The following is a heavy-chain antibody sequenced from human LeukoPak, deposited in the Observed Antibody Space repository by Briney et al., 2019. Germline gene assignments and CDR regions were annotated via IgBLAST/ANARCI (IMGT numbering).Heavy chain of an antibody. CDR2: IYYTGTT. Sequence: SETLSLTCTVSGGSISSYYWTWIRQPPGKGLEWIGYIYYTGTTSYNPSLKNRVTISLDTSKNQFSLKLSSVTAADTAVYYCARDGYYFDSSGYYSWGQGTLVTVSS. D-gene: IGHD3-22*01. CDR3: ARDGYYFDSSGYYS. CDR1: GGSISSYY. V-gene: IGHV4-59*12. J-gene: IGHJ4*02.